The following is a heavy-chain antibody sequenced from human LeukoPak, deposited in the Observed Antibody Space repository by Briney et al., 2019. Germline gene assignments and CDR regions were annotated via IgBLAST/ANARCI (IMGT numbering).Heavy chain of an antibody. V-gene: IGHV3-23*01. CDR3: ASFYHYGMDV. Sequence: GGSLRLSCAASGFTFSSYSMNWVRQAPGRGLEWVSTIGVIGGRTFYADSVKGRFTISRDNSNNTLYFQMNSLRAEDTAVYYCASFYHYGMDVWGQGTTVTVSS. J-gene: IGHJ6*02. CDR2: IGVIGGRT. CDR1: GFTFSSYS. D-gene: IGHD3-16*02.